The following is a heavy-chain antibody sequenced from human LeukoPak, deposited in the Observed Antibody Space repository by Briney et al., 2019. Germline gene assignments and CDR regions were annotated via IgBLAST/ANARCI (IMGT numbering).Heavy chain of an antibody. D-gene: IGHD7-27*01. CDR2: IDPSDSET. CDR3: ARQTAMSRSGDY. J-gene: IGHJ4*02. Sequence: LGESLKISCKASGYSFTSYWIGWVREMPGKGLEWMGIIDPSDSETRYTPSFQGQVTISVDKSLTTAYLQWNSLKASDTAMYYRARQTAMSRSGDYWGQGTLVTVSS. CDR1: GYSFTSYW. V-gene: IGHV5-51*01.